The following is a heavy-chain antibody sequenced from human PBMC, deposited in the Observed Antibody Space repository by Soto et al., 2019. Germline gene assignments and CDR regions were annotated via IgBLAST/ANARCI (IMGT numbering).Heavy chain of an antibody. CDR1: GGSVSSYC. V-gene: IGHV4-59*08. Sequence: LEILSLTCTVFGGSVSSYCWSWIRQSPGKGLEWIGYIYYSGSTKYKPSLMSRVTISVDTSKNQFSLKVSSATAADTAVYYCARHSNRNYGLYYFDYWGLGALVTVSS. CDR3: ARHSNRNYGLYYFDY. J-gene: IGHJ4*02. CDR2: IYYSGST. D-gene: IGHD4-4*01.